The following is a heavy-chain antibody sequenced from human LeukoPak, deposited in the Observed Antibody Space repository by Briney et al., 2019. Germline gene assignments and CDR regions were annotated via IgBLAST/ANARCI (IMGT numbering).Heavy chain of an antibody. D-gene: IGHD6-13*01. CDR1: GGSISDNS. CDR2: IHYTGST. CDR3: ARPSQIAEAGAYSYHSLTI. Sequence: SETLSLTCSVSGGSISDNSWSWIPRPPGKGLEWIGHIHYTGSTDYNPSLKSRVSLSLDTPKNQFSLKVSSVTAADTAVYYCARPSQIAEAGAYSYHSLTIWSQGTTVTVSS. J-gene: IGHJ6*02. V-gene: IGHV4-59*08.